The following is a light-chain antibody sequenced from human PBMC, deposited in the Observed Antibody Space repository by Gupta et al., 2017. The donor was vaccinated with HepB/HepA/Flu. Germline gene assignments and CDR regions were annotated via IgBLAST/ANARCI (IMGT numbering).Light chain of an antibody. CDR1: SSNIGSNA. V-gene: IGLV1-44*01. CDR2: LNN. Sequence: QSVLTQPPSASGAPGQSFTISCSGSSSNIGSNAVNWYQQLPGTAPKLIIYLNNQRPSGVPDRFSGSKSGTSASTATSGLQSEEEADYYCAAWDVSMNGWVFGGGTKLTVL. J-gene: IGLJ3*02. CDR3: AAWDVSMNGWV.